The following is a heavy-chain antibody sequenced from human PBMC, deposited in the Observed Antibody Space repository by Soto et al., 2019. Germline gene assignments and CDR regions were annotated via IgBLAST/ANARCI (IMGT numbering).Heavy chain of an antibody. J-gene: IGHJ4*02. D-gene: IGHD3-10*01. CDR1: GGPIKTGDYY. Sequence: SETLSLTCNVSGGPIKTGDYYWNWIRQPPGKGLEWIGYVFYGGATNYSPSLKSRAAISMDTSKNQFSLSLTSVTAADTAVYYCARAGFSYGHLLFWGQGIRVTVSS. CDR2: VFYGGAT. V-gene: IGHV4-30-4*01. CDR3: ARAGFSYGHLLF.